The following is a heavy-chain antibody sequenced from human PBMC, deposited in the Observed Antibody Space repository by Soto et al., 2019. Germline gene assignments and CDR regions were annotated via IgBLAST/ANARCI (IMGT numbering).Heavy chain of an antibody. CDR1: GFTFSGSA. CDR3: TKYRRTDAEGYSFDY. Sequence: PGGSLRLSCAASGFTFSGSAMHWVRQASGKGLEWVGRIRSKANSYATAYAASVKGRFTISRDDSKNTAHLQMNSLKTEDTAVYFCTKYRRTDAEGYSFDYWGQGALVTVSS. V-gene: IGHV3-73*01. CDR2: IRSKANSYAT. J-gene: IGHJ4*02. D-gene: IGHD2-15*01.